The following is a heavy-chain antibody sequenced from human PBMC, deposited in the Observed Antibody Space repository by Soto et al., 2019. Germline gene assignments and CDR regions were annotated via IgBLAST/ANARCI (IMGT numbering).Heavy chain of an antibody. V-gene: IGHV3-33*01. Sequence: QVQLVESGGGVVQPGTSLRLSCAASGSTFSNYGMHWVRQAPGKELEWVAVVWYDGTTKFYPDSVKGRFTISRDNSNNTLYLQMNSLRVEDTAVYYCATVDNYYGSVFWGQGTLVTVSS. CDR3: ATVDNYYGSVF. CDR1: GSTFSNYG. CDR2: VWYDGTTK. D-gene: IGHD3-10*01. J-gene: IGHJ4*02.